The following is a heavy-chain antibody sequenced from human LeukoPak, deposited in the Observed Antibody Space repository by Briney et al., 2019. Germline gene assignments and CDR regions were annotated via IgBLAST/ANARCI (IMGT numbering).Heavy chain of an antibody. V-gene: IGHV3-9*03. D-gene: IGHD6-13*01. J-gene: IGHJ4*02. CDR3: AKGLGSSSWFSFDY. Sequence: GRSLRLSCAASGFTFDDYAMHWVRQAPGKGLEWVSGISWNSGSIGYADSVKGRFIISRDNAKNSLYLQMNSLRAEDMALYYCAKGLGSSSWFSFDYWGQGTLVTVSS. CDR2: ISWNSGSI. CDR1: GFTFDDYA.